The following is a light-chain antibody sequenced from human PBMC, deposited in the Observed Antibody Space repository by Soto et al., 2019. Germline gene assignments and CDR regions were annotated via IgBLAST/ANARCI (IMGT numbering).Light chain of an antibody. CDR1: QGIGND. V-gene: IGKV1-6*02. CDR3: LQDHNYPLT. J-gene: IGKJ4*01. CDR2: AAT. Sequence: AIQMAQSPSSLSASVGDRVTITCRASQGIGNDVGWYQQKPGKAPKLLLYAATTLQSGVPSRFSGTRSATDFPLTISSLQPEYFATYYCLQDHNYPLTFGGGTKVEIK.